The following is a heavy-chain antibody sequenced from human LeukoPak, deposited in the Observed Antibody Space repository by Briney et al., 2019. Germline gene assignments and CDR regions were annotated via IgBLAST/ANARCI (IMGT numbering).Heavy chain of an antibody. D-gene: IGHD6-13*01. Sequence: SQTLSLTCAISGDSVSSNSAAWNWIRQSPSRGLEWLGRTYQRSKWYNDHAVSVKSRITINPDTSKNQFSLQLNSVTPEDTAVYFCARGSGSSWTTAFDIWGQGTIVTVSP. J-gene: IGHJ3*02. CDR2: TYQRSKWYN. CDR1: GDSVSSNSAA. CDR3: ARGSGSSWTTAFDI. V-gene: IGHV6-1*01.